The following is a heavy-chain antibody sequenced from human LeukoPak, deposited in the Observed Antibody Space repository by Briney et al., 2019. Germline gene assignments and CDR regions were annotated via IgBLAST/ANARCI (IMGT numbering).Heavy chain of an antibody. V-gene: IGHV4-59*01. CDR1: GGSFSGYY. CDR2: IYYSGST. Sequence: SETLSLTCAVYGGSFSGYYWSWIRQPPGKGLEWIGYIYYSGSTNYNPSLKSRVTISVDTSKNQFSLKLSSVTAADTAVYYCARNEKDSSGYYYSYYFDYWGQGTLVTVSS. CDR3: ARNEKDSSGYYYSYYFDY. J-gene: IGHJ4*02. D-gene: IGHD3-22*01.